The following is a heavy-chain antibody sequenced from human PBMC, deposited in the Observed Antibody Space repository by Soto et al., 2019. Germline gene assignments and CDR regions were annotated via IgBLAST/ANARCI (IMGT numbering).Heavy chain of an antibody. Sequence: GGSLRLSCAASGFTFSSYWMIWVRQAPGKGLEWVANIKQDGSEKYYVDSVKGRFTISRDNAKNSLYLQMNSLRAEDTAVYYCARTRRSYYDFWSGYYRVVDYYYMDVWGKGTTVTVSS. J-gene: IGHJ6*03. CDR1: GFTFSSYW. D-gene: IGHD3-3*01. CDR3: ARTRRSYYDFWSGYYRVVDYYYMDV. V-gene: IGHV3-7*01. CDR2: IKQDGSEK.